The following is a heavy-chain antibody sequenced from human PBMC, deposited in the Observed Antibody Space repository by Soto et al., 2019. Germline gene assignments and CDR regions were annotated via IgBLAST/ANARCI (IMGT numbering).Heavy chain of an antibody. D-gene: IGHD6-25*01. CDR2: INANNGGA. CDR1: GYTFTDYH. V-gene: IGHV1-2*02. J-gene: IGHJ5*02. CDR3: AREGGSETLQPSYNWFDT. Sequence: QVQLVQSGAEVKKPGVSVKVSCKASGYTFTDYHIHWVRQAPGQGLEFMGWINANNGGAGSAQQFQGRVTVTRDTSITTVYMELSNLRSDDTAVYYCAREGGSETLQPSYNWFDTWGQGTLVTVSS.